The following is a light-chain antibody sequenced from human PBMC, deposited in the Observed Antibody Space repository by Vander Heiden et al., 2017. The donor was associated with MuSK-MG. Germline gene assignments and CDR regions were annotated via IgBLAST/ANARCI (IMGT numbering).Light chain of an antibody. CDR1: SSDVGGCKN. CDR2: DVS. Sequence: QSALAQPASVSASPGQSITISCTGSSSDVGGCKNVSWYQHLPGKAPKLIIYDVSNRPSGVSNRFSGSKSANTASLTISELQAEDESDYFCSSCARISPFIFGSGTKVTVL. V-gene: IGLV2-14*03. J-gene: IGLJ1*01. CDR3: SSCARISPFI.